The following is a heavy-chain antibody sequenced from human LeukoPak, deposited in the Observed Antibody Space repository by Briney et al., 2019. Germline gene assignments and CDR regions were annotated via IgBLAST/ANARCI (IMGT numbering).Heavy chain of an antibody. D-gene: IGHD5-24*01. CDR3: ARGPMGLPTYYFDY. Sequence: GGSLRLSCAVSGFTFRDYTMNWVRQAPGKGLEWVAVIWYDGSNKYYADSVKGRFTISRDNSKNTLYLQMNSLGAEDTAVYYCARGPMGLPTYYFDYWGQGTLVTVSS. J-gene: IGHJ4*02. V-gene: IGHV3-33*08. CDR2: IWYDGSNK. CDR1: GFTFRDYT.